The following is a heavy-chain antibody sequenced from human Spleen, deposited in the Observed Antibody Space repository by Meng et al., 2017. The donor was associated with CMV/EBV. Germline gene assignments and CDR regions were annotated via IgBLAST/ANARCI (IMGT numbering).Heavy chain of an antibody. CDR3: ARDFSHNGMDV. D-gene: IGHD3/OR15-3a*01. V-gene: IGHV4-34*01. Sequence: SETLSLTCAVYGGSFSGYYLSWIRQSPGKGLEWIGEINNSGSTNYIPALRSRVTISLDTSNKQVSLRLTSVTAADTAVYYCARDFSHNGMDVWGQGITVTVSS. CDR2: INNSGST. J-gene: IGHJ6*02. CDR1: GGSFSGYY.